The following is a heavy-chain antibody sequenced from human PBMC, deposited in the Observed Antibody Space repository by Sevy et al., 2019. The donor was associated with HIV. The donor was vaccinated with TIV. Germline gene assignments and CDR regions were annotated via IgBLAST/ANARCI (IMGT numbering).Heavy chain of an antibody. J-gene: IGHJ4*02. CDR1: GFTFSNKG. Sequence: VGALRLSCAASGFTFSNKGMHWVRQAPGKGPEWVAVIWYDGSNKYYGDSVKGRFTISRDNSKNTLYLQMNSLRVEDTATYYCARESGSDWYLDSWGQGTLVTVSS. D-gene: IGHD2-21*02. V-gene: IGHV3-33*01. CDR3: ARESGSDWYLDS. CDR2: IWYDGSNK.